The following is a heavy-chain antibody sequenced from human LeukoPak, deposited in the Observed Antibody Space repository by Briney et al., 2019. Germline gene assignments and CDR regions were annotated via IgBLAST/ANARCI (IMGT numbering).Heavy chain of an antibody. V-gene: IGHV4-31*03. CDR1: GGSVSSGGYY. CDR3: ASRSDYGDYY. CDR2: IYYSGST. Sequence: SETLSLTCTVSGGSVSSGGYYWSWIRQHPGKGLEWIGYIYYSGSTYYNPSLKSRVTISVDTSKNQFSLKLSSVTAADTAVYYCASRSDYGDYYWGQGTLVTVSS. J-gene: IGHJ4*02. D-gene: IGHD4-17*01.